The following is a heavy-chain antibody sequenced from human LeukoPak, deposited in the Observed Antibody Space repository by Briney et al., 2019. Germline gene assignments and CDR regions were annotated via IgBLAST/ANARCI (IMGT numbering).Heavy chain of an antibody. CDR1: GYSFPSYW. J-gene: IGHJ6*03. V-gene: IGHV5-51*01. Sequence: GESLKISCKGSGYSFPSYWIGWVRQMPGKGLEWMGIIYPGDSDTRYSPSFQGQVTISADKPISTAYLQWSSLKASDTAMYYCARHLQAREVPAAMGGYYYYYMDVWGKGTTVTVSS. CDR3: ARHLQAREVPAAMGGYYYYYMDV. CDR2: IYPGDSDT. D-gene: IGHD2-2*01.